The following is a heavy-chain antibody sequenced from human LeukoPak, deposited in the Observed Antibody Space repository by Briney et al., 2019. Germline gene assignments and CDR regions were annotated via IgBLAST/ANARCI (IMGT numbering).Heavy chain of an antibody. D-gene: IGHD3-10*01. Sequence: GGSLRLSCAASGFTFSSYWMSWVRQAPGKGLEWVANIKQDGSEKYYVDSVKGRFTISRDNAKNSLYLQMNSLRAEDTAVYYCARESYYGSGSRPNWFDPWGQGTLVTVSS. CDR3: ARESYYGSGSRPNWFDP. J-gene: IGHJ5*02. CDR2: IKQDGSEK. CDR1: GFTFSSYW. V-gene: IGHV3-7*01.